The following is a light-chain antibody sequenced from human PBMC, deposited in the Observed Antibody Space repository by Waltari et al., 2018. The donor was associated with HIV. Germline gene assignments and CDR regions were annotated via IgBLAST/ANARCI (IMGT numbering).Light chain of an antibody. J-gene: IGLJ2*01. V-gene: IGLV1-40*01. CDR3: QSYDSSLSGFVV. CDR2: GNT. CDR1: SYNIGAGYD. Sequence: QSVLTQPPSVSGAPGQRVTISCTGSSYNIGAGYDVHWYQQLPGTAPKVLIYGNTNRPSGVPDRFSGSKSGTSASLAITGLQAEDEADYYCQSYDSSLSGFVVFGGGTKVTVL.